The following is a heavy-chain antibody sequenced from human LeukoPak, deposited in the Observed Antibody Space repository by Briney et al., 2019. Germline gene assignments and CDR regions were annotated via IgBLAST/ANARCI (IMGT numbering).Heavy chain of an antibody. J-gene: IGHJ4*02. D-gene: IGHD1-26*01. CDR2: ISSSGSTI. V-gene: IGHV3-48*04. Sequence: QTGGSLRLFCAASGFIFSTYSMNWARQAPGKGLEWVSYISSSGSTIYYADSVKGRFTISRDNAKYSLYLQMHSLRGEDTAVYYCARGGLGSWTFDAWGQGALVTVSS. CDR3: ARGGLGSWTFDA. CDR1: GFIFSTYS.